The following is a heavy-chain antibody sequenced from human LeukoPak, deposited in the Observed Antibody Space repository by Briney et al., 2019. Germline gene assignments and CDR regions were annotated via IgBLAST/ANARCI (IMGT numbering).Heavy chain of an antibody. D-gene: IGHD2-8*01. CDR3: AREMGSLHI. CDR2: TYYRSKWYN. J-gene: IGHJ3*02. V-gene: IGHV6-1*01. Sequence: LEWLGRTYYRSKWYNDYAVSVKSRMTINPDTSKNQFSLQLNSVTPEDTAVYYCAREMGSLHIWGQGTMVTVS.